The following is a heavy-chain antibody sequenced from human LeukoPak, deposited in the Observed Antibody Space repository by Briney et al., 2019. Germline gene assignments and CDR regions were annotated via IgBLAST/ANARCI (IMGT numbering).Heavy chain of an antibody. CDR2: ISSGSGYI. CDR1: GFTFSSYS. D-gene: IGHD5-24*01. V-gene: IGHV3-21*01. CDR3: AREYGYNTPHFDY. Sequence: GESLRLSCAASGFTFSSYSMNWVRQAPGKGLEWVSSISSGSGYIYYADSVKGRFTISRDNAKNTLYLQMNTLRAEDTAVYYCAREYGYNTPHFDYWGQGTLVTVSS. J-gene: IGHJ4*02.